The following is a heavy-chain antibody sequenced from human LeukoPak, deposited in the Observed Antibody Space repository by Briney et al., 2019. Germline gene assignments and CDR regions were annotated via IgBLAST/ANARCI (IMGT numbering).Heavy chain of an antibody. D-gene: IGHD4-17*01. CDR2: ISGNGGST. Sequence: GGSLRLSCATSQFKFNDFGMTWVRQAPGKGLEWVSSISGNGGSTQYADSVQGRFAISRDNSKSTLYLQMNSLRAEDTAVYYCARDPNGDYIGTFDIWGQGTMVTVSS. CDR3: ARDPNGDYIGTFDI. V-gene: IGHV3-23*01. CDR1: QFKFNDFG. J-gene: IGHJ3*02.